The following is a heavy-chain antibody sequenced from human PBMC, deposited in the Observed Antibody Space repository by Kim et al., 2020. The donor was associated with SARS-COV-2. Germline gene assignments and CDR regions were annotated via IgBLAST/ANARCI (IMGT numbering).Heavy chain of an antibody. CDR3: ARDSPPLGSSWYDGFDY. V-gene: IGHV3-33*05. J-gene: IGHJ4*02. CDR2: ISYDGSNK. Sequence: GGSLRLSCAASGFTFSSYGMHWVRQAPGKGLEWVAVISYDGSNKYYADSVKGRFTISRDNSKNTLYLQMNSLRAEDTAVYYCARDSPPLGSSWYDGFDYWGQGTLVTVSS. D-gene: IGHD6-13*01. CDR1: GFTFSSYG.